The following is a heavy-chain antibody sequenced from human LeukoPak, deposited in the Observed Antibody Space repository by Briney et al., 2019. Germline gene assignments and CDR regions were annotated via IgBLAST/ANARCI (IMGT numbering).Heavy chain of an antibody. V-gene: IGHV3-11*01. D-gene: IGHD5-24*01. Sequence: PGGSLRLSCAASGFTFSDYYMSWIRQAPGKGLEWVSYISTSGSTIYYADSVKGRFTISRDNAKNSLFLQMNSLRAEDTAVYYCAGGPPIEMATTYWGQGTLVTVSS. J-gene: IGHJ4*02. CDR1: GFTFSDYY. CDR3: AGGPPIEMATTY. CDR2: ISTSGSTI.